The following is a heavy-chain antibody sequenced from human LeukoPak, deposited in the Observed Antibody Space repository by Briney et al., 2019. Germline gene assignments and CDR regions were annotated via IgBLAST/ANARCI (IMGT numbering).Heavy chain of an antibody. CDR3: ARRNVQDAFDI. D-gene: IGHD2-8*01. V-gene: IGHV4-59*08. CDR1: GGSISSYY. Sequence: RPSETLSLTCTVSGGSISSYYWSWIRQPPGKGLEWIGYIHYSGSTNYNPSLKSRVTISVDTSKNQFSLKLSSVTAADTAVYYCARRNVQDAFDIWGQGTMVTVSS. CDR2: IHYSGST. J-gene: IGHJ3*02.